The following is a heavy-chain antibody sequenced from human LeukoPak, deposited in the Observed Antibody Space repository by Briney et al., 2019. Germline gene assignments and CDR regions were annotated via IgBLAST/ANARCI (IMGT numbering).Heavy chain of an antibody. Sequence: SEILSLTCTVSGGSISSGDYYWSWIRQPPGKGLEWIGYIYYSGSTYYNPSLKSRVTISVDTSKNQFSLKLSSVTAADTAVYYCARVGYELLWFGEPPYYYGMDVWGQGTTVTVSS. CDR3: ARVGYELLWFGEPPYYYGMDV. J-gene: IGHJ6*02. CDR1: GGSISSGDYY. D-gene: IGHD3-10*01. V-gene: IGHV4-30-4*01. CDR2: IYYSGST.